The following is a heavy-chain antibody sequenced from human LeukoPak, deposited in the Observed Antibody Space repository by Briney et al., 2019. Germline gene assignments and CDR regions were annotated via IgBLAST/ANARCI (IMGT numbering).Heavy chain of an antibody. CDR3: ARDPLAARPGWFDP. Sequence: PSETLSLTCTVSGGSISSYYWSWIRQPPGKGLEWIGYIYYSGGTNYNPSLKSRVTISVDTSKNQFSLKLSSVTAADTAVYYCARDPLAARPGWFDPWGQGTLVTVSS. CDR1: GGSISSYY. J-gene: IGHJ5*02. CDR2: IYYSGGT. V-gene: IGHV4-59*12. D-gene: IGHD6-6*01.